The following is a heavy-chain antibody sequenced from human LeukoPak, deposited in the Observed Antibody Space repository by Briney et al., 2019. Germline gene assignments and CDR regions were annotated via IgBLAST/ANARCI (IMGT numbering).Heavy chain of an antibody. CDR1: GYTLTSYG. Sequence: ASVKVSCKASGYTLTSYGISWVRQAPGQGLEWMGWISADYGNTNYAQKLQGRVTVTTDTSTSTAYMELRSLRSDDTAVYYCAREFSGRYPPSYFDYWGQGTLVTVSS. V-gene: IGHV1-18*01. CDR3: AREFSGRYPPSYFDY. D-gene: IGHD1-26*01. CDR2: ISADYGNT. J-gene: IGHJ4*02.